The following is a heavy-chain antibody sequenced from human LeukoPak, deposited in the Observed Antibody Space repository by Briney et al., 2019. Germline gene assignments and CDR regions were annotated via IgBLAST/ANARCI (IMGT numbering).Heavy chain of an antibody. V-gene: IGHV3-74*01. D-gene: IGHD2-15*01. CDR3: ATGVQGTSWIVN. J-gene: IGHJ4*02. CDR2: VNTDGSSI. CDR1: GFTVTSYW. Sequence: GGSLRLSCAASGFTVTSYWMHWVRQAPGKGRVWVSRVNTDGSSITYADSVKGRFTISRDNAKNTLYLRMNSLRAEDTAVYYCATGVQGTSWIVNWGQGTLVTVSS.